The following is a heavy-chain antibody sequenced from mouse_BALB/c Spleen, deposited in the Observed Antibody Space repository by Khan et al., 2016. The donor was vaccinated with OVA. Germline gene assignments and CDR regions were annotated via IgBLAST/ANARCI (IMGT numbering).Heavy chain of an antibody. D-gene: IGHD2-1*01. CDR3: AGNLAGSFDY. CDR2: ISSGGDYT. V-gene: IGHV5-6*01. CDR1: GFTFSSYS. Sequence: VELVESGGDLVKPGGSLKLSCAASGFTFSSYSMPWVRQTPDKGLEWVASISSGGDYTYYPDSVKGRFTISRDNAKNTLNLQMSDLKSEDTDMYYCAGNLAGSFDYWGQGTLVTVSA. J-gene: IGHJ3*01.